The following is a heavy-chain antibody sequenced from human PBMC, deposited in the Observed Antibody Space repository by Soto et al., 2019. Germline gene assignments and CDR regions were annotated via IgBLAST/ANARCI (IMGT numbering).Heavy chain of an antibody. J-gene: IGHJ6*02. Sequence: GASVKVSCKASGGTFSSYAISWVRQAPGQGLEWMGGIIPIFGTANYAQKFQGRVTITADESTSTAYMELSSLRSEDTAVYYCARGASMWPGDYISYYYGMDVWGQGTTVTVSS. CDR2: IIPIFGTA. CDR3: ARGASMWPGDYISYYYGMDV. V-gene: IGHV1-69*13. CDR1: GGTFSSYA. D-gene: IGHD4-17*01.